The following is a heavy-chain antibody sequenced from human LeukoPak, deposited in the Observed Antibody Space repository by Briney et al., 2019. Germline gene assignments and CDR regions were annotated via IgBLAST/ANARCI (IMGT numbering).Heavy chain of an antibody. J-gene: IGHJ3*02. D-gene: IGHD3-3*01. CDR1: GYTFTGYY. CDR2: INPNSGGT. V-gene: IGHV1-2*02. CDR3: ARVLGGPITIFGVVIDSDAFDI. Sequence: ALVKVSCKASGYTFTGYYMHWVRQAPGQGLEWMGWINPNSGGTNYAQKFQGRVTMTRDTSISTAYMELSRLRSDDTAVYYCARVLGGPITIFGVVIDSDAFDIWGQGTMVTVSS.